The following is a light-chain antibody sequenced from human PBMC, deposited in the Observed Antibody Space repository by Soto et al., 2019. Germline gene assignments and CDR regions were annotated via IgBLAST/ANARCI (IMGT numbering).Light chain of an antibody. CDR3: QQYNSYSKT. J-gene: IGKJ1*01. V-gene: IGKV1-5*01. CDR1: QNIRSR. Sequence: DFQMTQSPSTLSASVGDRVTITCRASQNIRSRLAWFQQKPGKAPKLLIYDASSLESGVPQRFSGSGSGTDFTLTISCLQSEDFATYYCQQYNSYSKTFGQGTKVDIK. CDR2: DAS.